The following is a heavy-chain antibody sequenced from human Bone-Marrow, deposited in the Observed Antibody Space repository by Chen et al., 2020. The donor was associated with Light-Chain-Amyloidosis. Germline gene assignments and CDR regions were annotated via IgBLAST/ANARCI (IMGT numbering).Heavy chain of an antibody. V-gene: IGHV5-51*01. CDR2: IYPDVSGS. J-gene: IGHJ4*02. D-gene: IGHD5-12*01. Sequence: EVQLEQSGPEVKKPGESLKISCKGSGYTFPNYWIGWVRQMPGKGLEWMGVIYPDVSGSRCSPPFDGQVTSSTGKSITTAYLQWKSLKASDTSMYYCAMRRDGYNFDYWGQGTLVTVSS. CDR3: AMRRDGYNFDY. CDR1: GYTFPNYW.